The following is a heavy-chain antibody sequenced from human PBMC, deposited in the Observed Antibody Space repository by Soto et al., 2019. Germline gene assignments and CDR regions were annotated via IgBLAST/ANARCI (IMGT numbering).Heavy chain of an antibody. D-gene: IGHD5-12*01. J-gene: IGHJ4*02. Sequence: EVQLVESGGGLVQPGRSLRLSCAASGFTFDDYAMHWVRQAPGKGLEWVSGISWNSGSIGYADSVKGRFTISRDNAKNSLYLQMNSLRAKDTALYYCAKDRDGYPRRYYFDYWGQGTLVTVSS. CDR1: GFTFDDYA. V-gene: IGHV3-9*01. CDR2: ISWNSGSI. CDR3: AKDRDGYPRRYYFDY.